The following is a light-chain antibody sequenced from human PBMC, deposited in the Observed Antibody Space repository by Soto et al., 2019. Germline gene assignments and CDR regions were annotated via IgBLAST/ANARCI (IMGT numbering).Light chain of an antibody. CDR3: QQFNSYPPAWT. V-gene: IGKV1-13*02. Sequence: AIQLTQSPSSLSASVGDRVTITCRASQGISSALAWYQQKPGKAPKLLIYDASSLESGVPSRFSGSGSGTDFPRTISSLQPEDFATYYCQQFNSYPPAWTFGQGTKVEIK. J-gene: IGKJ1*01. CDR1: QGISSA. CDR2: DAS.